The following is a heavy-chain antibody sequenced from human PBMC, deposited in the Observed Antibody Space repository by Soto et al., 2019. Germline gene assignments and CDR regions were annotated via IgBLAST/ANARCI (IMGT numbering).Heavy chain of an antibody. CDR3: AKGPSSSGWRGNFDY. CDR1: GFTFSSYA. V-gene: IGHV3-23*01. D-gene: IGHD6-19*01. CDR2: ISGSGGST. J-gene: IGHJ4*02. Sequence: GGSLRLSCAASGFTFSSYAMSWVRQAPGKGLEWVSAISGSGGSTYYADSVKGRFTISRDNSKNTLYLQMNSLRAEDTAVYYCAKGPSSSGWRGNFDYWGQGTLVTVSS.